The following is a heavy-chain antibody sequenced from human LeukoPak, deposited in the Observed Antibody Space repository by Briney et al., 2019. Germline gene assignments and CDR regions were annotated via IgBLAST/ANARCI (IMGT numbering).Heavy chain of an antibody. D-gene: IGHD2-21*02. Sequence: SETLSLTCAVYGGSFSGYYWSWLRQPPGKGLEWMGEINQSGRANYNTSPRSRVTISVDTSTHQFSLKLSSVTAADTAVYYCASRVVTARTIDYWGQGNLVSVSS. J-gene: IGHJ4*02. CDR3: ASRVVTARTIDY. CDR1: GGSFSGYY. V-gene: IGHV4-34*01. CDR2: INQSGRA.